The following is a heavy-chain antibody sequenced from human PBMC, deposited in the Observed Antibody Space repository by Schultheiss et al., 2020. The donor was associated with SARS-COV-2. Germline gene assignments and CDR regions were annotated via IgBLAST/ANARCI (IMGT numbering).Heavy chain of an antibody. CDR2: ISYSGTT. J-gene: IGHJ6*02. D-gene: IGHD3-10*01. V-gene: IGHV4-39*02. CDR1: GGSISSRHYH. Sequence: SQTLSLTCNVSGGSISSRHYHWAWIRQPPGKGLEWIGSISYSGTTYYNPSLKSRLTISVDTSKNQFSLKLTSVTAADTAVYYCARDVLLWFGELRKNHYGMDVWGQGTTVTVSS. CDR3: ARDVLLWFGELRKNHYGMDV.